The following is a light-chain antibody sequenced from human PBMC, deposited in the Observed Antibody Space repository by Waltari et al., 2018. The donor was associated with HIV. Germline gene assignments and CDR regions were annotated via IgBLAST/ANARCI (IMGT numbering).Light chain of an antibody. CDR3: CAYAGSTTYVI. V-gene: IGLV2-23*02. CDR1: SSPAGGYTL. CDR2: EVS. Sequence: QSALTQPASVSGSHGHSITLSCTGSSSPAGGYTLLSWYQQHPGKAPKLMIYEVSKRPSGVSNRFSGSKSGNTASLTISGLQAEDEADYYCCAYAGSTTYVIFGGGTKLTVL. J-gene: IGLJ2*01.